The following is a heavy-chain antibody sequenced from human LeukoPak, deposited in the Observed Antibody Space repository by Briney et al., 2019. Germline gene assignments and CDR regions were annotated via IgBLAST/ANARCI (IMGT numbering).Heavy chain of an antibody. CDR1: GGSISSGGYS. CDR3: ARHLGIYYGSGSYYNGWFDP. V-gene: IGHV4-30-2*01. D-gene: IGHD3-10*01. Sequence: SETLSLTCAVSGGSISSGGYSWSWIRQPPGKGLEWIGYIYHSGSTYYNPSLKSRVTISVDTSKNQFSLKLSSVTAADTAVYYCARHLGIYYGSGSYYNGWFDPWGQGTLVTVSS. CDR2: IYHSGST. J-gene: IGHJ5*02.